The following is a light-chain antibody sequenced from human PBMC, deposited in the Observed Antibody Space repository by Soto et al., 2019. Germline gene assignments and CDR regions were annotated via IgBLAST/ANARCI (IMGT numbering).Light chain of an antibody. J-gene: IGKJ3*01. CDR1: QGVSSNN. V-gene: IGKV3-20*01. CDR3: QQYGRSPFT. CDR2: GAS. Sequence: EMGWTQSPGTLFFSPGERATLSSRASQGVSSNNLAWYQQRPGQAPRVVIYGASTRATGIPERFSGSGSGTDFTLTISRLEPEDFAVYYCQQYGRSPFTFGPGTKVDIK.